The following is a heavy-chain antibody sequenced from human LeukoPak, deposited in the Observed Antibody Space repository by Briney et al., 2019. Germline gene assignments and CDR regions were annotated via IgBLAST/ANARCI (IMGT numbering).Heavy chain of an antibody. V-gene: IGHV1-2*02. D-gene: IGHD2-2*01. CDR3: AREGGVPADRHFDY. Sequence: ASLKVPCKASGYTFTDYYIHCVRQAPGQGLVWIGWINPNSGGTNYAQKFQGRVTMTRGTSISTAYMELSRLRADSTAGCYCAREGGVPADRHFDYWGQGTLVTVSS. CDR1: GYTFTDYY. J-gene: IGHJ4*02. CDR2: INPNSGGT.